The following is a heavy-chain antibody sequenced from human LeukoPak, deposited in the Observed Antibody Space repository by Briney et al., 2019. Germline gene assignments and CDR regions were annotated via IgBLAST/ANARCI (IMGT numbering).Heavy chain of an antibody. CDR1: GYTFTSYY. J-gene: IGHJ3*02. D-gene: IGHD1-26*01. CDR3: ARGSSGSWMMHAFDI. Sequence: ASVKVPCKASGYTFTSYYMHWVRQAPGQGLEWMGIINPSGGSTSYAQKFQGRVTMTRDMSTSTVYMELSSLRSEDTAVYYCARGSSGSWMMHAFDIWGQGTMVTVSS. CDR2: INPSGGST. V-gene: IGHV1-46*01.